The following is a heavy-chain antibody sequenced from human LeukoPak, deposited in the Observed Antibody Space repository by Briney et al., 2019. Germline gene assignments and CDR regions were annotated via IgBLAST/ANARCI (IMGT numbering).Heavy chain of an antibody. J-gene: IGHJ4*02. CDR1: GFSFSSYS. CDR2: IKSKTDGGTT. CDR3: TAGDAY. Sequence: GGSLRLSCAASGFSFSSYSMCWVRQAPGKGLEWVGRIKSKTDGGTTDYAAPVKGRFSISRDDSKDTLYLQMNSLKTEDTAVYYCTAGDAYWGQGTLVTVSS. V-gene: IGHV3-15*01.